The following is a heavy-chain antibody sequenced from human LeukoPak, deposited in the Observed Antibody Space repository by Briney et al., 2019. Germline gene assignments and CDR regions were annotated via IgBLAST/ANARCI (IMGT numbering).Heavy chain of an antibody. CDR1: GFTVSSNY. V-gene: IGHV3-66*01. CDR2: IYSGGST. Sequence: PGGSLRLSCAVSGFTVSSNYMSWVRQAPGKGLEWVSVIYSGGSTYYADSVKGRFTISRDNSKNTLYLQMNSLRAEDTAVYYCARDIPDSSGYYYVGQFGYWGQGTLVTVSS. CDR3: ARDIPDSSGYYYVGQFGY. D-gene: IGHD3-22*01. J-gene: IGHJ4*02.